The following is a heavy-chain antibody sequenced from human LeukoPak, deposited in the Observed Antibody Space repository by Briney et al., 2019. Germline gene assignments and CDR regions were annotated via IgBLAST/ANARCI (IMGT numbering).Heavy chain of an antibody. CDR3: ARGIGYYDFWSGYYTYDY. J-gene: IGHJ4*02. Sequence: KPSETLSLTCAVYGGSFSGYYWSWIRQPPGKGLEWIGEINHSGSTNYNPSLKSRVTISVDTSKNQFSLKLSSVTAADTAVYYCARGIGYYDFWSGYYTYDYWGQGTLVTVSS. CDR1: GGSFSGYY. CDR2: INHSGST. V-gene: IGHV4-34*01. D-gene: IGHD3-3*01.